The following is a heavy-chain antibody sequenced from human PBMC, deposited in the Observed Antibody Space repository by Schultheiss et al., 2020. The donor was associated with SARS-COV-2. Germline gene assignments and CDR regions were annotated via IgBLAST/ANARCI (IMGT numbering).Heavy chain of an antibody. D-gene: IGHD5-12*01. CDR1: GGSISSYY. J-gene: IGHJ4*02. Sequence: SETLSLTCTVSGGSISSYYWSWIRQPPGKGLEWIGYIYYSGSTNYNPSLKSRVTISVDTSKNQFSLKLSSVTAADTAVYYCATLEGWLRFGRGYYFDYWGQGTLVTVSS. CDR3: ATLEGWLRFGRGYYFDY. CDR2: IYYSGST. V-gene: IGHV4-59*08.